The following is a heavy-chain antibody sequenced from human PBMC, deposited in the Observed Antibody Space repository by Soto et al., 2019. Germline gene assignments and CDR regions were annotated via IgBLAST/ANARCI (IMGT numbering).Heavy chain of an antibody. CDR2: INGDGSST. Sequence: GGSLRLSCAASGFTFSSHWMHWVRQAPGKGLVWVSRINGDGSSTSYADSVKGRFTISRDNAKNMLYLQVNSLRAEDTAVYYCARGVVYGHQNWFDPWGQGTLVTVSS. CDR3: ARGVVYGHQNWFDP. CDR1: GFTFSSHW. V-gene: IGHV3-74*01. J-gene: IGHJ5*02. D-gene: IGHD4-17*01.